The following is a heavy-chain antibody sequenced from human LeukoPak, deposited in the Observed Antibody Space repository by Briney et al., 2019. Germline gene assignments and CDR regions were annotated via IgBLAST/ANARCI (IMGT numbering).Heavy chain of an antibody. CDR2: INYSGST. CDR3: ARVFWSGYSYFDY. D-gene: IGHD3-3*01. J-gene: IGHJ4*02. CDR1: GGSFSGYY. Sequence: SETLSLTCAVYGGSFSGYYWSWIRQPPGKGLEWIGYINYSGSTNYNPSLKSRVTISVDTSKNQFSLKLSSVTAADTAVYYCARVFWSGYSYFDYWGQGTLVTVSS. V-gene: IGHV4-59*01.